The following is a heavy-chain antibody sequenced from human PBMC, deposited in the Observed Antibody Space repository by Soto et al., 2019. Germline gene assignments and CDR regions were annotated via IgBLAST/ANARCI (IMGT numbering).Heavy chain of an antibody. D-gene: IGHD1-1*01. V-gene: IGHV3-21*06. CDR1: GFTFSSYS. Sequence: LRLSCAASGFTFSSYSMNWVRQAPGKGLEWVSSISSSSSYIYYEDSVKGRFTISRDNAKNSLYLQINSLRGEDTAIYYCVRSGDNYNLLDNWGQGTPVTVSS. CDR3: VRSGDNYNLLDN. J-gene: IGHJ4*02. CDR2: ISSSSSYI.